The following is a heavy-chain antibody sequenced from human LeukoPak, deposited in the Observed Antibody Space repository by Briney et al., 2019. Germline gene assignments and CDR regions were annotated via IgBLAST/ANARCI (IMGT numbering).Heavy chain of an antibody. CDR3: ARAYTRYCSSTSCFRYGMDV. Sequence: SQTLSLTCTVSGGSISSGDYYWSWIRQPPGKGLEWIGYIYYSGSTYYNPSLKSRVTISVDTSKNQFSLKLSSVTAAYTAVYYCARAYTRYCSSTSCFRYGMDVWGQGTTVTVSS. J-gene: IGHJ6*02. V-gene: IGHV4-30-4*01. CDR1: GGSISSGDYY. CDR2: IYYSGST. D-gene: IGHD2-2*01.